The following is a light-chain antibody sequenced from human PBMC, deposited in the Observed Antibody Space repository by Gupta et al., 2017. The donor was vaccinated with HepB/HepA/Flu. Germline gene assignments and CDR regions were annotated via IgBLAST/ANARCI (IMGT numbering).Light chain of an antibody. J-gene: IGLJ3*02. CDR3: AATDGSRKGGV. CDR1: SSNIGSNT. V-gene: IGLV1-44*01. Sequence: QSGLTPPPSASGTPGQMVTISCSGSSSNIGSNTVNWYQPLPGTAPNLLIDSNNPRPSGVPDRSAGSKFGTSASLDIIGLQAEDEADYYCAATDGSRKGGVFGGGTKLTVL. CDR2: SNN.